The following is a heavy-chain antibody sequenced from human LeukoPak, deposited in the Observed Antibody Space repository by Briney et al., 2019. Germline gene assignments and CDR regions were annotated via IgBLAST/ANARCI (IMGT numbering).Heavy chain of an antibody. Sequence: GGSLRLSCVASGLNFSTSDMNWVRQAPGKGLDWVAYITTRGTTTYYADSVKGRFTLSRDNAKNSLYLQMNTLRAEDTAVYYCARLGGNLSRWGQGTLVSVSS. CDR1: GLNFSTSD. CDR2: ITTRGTTT. J-gene: IGHJ4*02. V-gene: IGHV3-48*03. D-gene: IGHD1-26*01. CDR3: ARLGGNLSR.